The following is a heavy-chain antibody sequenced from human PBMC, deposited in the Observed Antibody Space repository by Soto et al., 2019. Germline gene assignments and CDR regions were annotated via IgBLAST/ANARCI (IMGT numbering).Heavy chain of an antibody. D-gene: IGHD3-16*01. Sequence: LRLSSEASGFTFSFYWMSWVRQAPGKGLVWLVTIKLDESEKKEVVTLKGRCTISRDNSENSLYLQMDSMRAKDTSVYYCARDSGDSYVASVNPLRDFWGRGTRVTGSS. CDR1: GFTFSFYW. J-gene: IGHJ2*01. V-gene: IGHV3-7*01. CDR2: IKLDESEK. CDR3: ARDSGDSYVASVNPLRDF.